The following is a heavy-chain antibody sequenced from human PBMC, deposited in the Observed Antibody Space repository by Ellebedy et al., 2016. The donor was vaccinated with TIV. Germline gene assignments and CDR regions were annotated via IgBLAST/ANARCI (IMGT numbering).Heavy chain of an antibody. D-gene: IGHD2-21*01. CDR1: GIIVSDYF. Sequence: PGGSLRLSCEASGIIVSDYFMNWVRQAPGKGLEWVSVLYPDAKTNYTGSVNGRFIVSRDSFKNTLYLQMNSLTTEDTAVYYCARDPGGGGDFGDNWFDPWGQGTLVTVSS. J-gene: IGHJ5*02. CDR2: LYPDAKT. CDR3: ARDPGGGGDFGDNWFDP. V-gene: IGHV3-66*01.